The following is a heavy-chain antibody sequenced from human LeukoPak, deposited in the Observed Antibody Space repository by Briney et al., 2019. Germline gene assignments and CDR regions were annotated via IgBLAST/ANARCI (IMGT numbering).Heavy chain of an antibody. D-gene: IGHD1-26*01. J-gene: IGHJ5*02. V-gene: IGHV1-2*02. CDR3: ARGSGSYGFDP. CDR2: INPTSGGT. Sequence: ASVKVSCKASGYTFTGYYMHWVRQAPGQGLEWMGWINPTSGGTNYAQKFQDRVTMTRDTSISTAYMEVGRLRSADTAVYYCARGSGSYGFDPWGQGTLVTVSS. CDR1: GYTFTGYY.